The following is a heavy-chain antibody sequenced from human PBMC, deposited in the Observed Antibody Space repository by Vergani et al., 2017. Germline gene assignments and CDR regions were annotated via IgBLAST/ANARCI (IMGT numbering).Heavy chain of an antibody. V-gene: IGHV4-30-2*01. CDR1: GGSISSGGYS. Sequence: QVQLHESGPGLVKPSETLSLICSVSGGSISSGGYSWSWIRQPPGKGLEWIGYIYHSGSTYYNPSLKSRVTISVDRSKNQFSLKLSSVTAADTAVYYCARSPYSSGWGNFDYWGQGTLVTVSS. D-gene: IGHD6-19*01. CDR3: ARSPYSSGWGNFDY. CDR2: IYHSGST. J-gene: IGHJ4*02.